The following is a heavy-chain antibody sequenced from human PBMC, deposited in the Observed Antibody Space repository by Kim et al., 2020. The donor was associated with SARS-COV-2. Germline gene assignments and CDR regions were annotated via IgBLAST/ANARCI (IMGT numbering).Heavy chain of an antibody. J-gene: IGHJ4*02. V-gene: IGHV4-34*01. CDR1: GGSFSGYY. Sequence: SETLSLTCAVYGGSFSGYYWSWIRQPPGKGLEWIGEINHSGSTNYNPSLKSRVTISVDTSKNQFSLKLSSVTAADAAVYYCARGYSYGFWNWGQGTLVTVSS. CDR2: INHSGST. D-gene: IGHD5-18*01. CDR3: ARGYSYGFWN.